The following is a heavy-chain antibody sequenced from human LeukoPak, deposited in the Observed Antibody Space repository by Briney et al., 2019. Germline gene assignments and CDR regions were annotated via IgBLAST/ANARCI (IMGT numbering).Heavy chain of an antibody. D-gene: IGHD6-6*01. J-gene: IGHJ4*02. CDR2: ISSRSSTI. CDR3: ARDAYSSSPTGGRDYFDY. V-gene: IGHV3-48*04. Sequence: GGSLRLSCAASGFTFSSYSMNWVRQAPGKGLEWVSYISSRSSTIYYADSVKGRFPISRDNAKNSLYLQMNSLRAEDTAVYYCARDAYSSSPTGGRDYFDYWGQGTLVTVSS. CDR1: GFTFSSYS.